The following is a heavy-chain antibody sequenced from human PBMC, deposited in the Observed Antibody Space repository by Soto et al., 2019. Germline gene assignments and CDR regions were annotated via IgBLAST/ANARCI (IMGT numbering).Heavy chain of an antibody. J-gene: IGHJ4*02. CDR3: AIEYCSSTSCYRDY. V-gene: IGHV1-69*02. Sequence: QVQLVQSGAEVKKPGSSVKVSCKASGGTFSSYTISWVRQAPGQGLEWMGRIIPILGIAKYAQKFQGRVTITADKSTTTAYMELSSLRSEDTAVYYCAIEYCSSTSCYRDYWGQGTLVTVSS. CDR1: GGTFSSYT. CDR2: IIPILGIA. D-gene: IGHD2-2*02.